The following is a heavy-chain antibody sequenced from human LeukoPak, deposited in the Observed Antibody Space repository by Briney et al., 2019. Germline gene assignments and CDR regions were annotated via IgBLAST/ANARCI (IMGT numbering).Heavy chain of an antibody. CDR1: GGSISSYY. CDR3: ARSVDCSSTSCYPPNWFDP. J-gene: IGHJ5*02. CDR2: IHYSGST. V-gene: IGHV4-59*01. Sequence: SETLSLTCTVSGGSISSYYWSWIRQPPGKGLEWIGYIHYSGSTNYNPSLKSRVTISVDTSKNQFSLKLSSVTAADTAVYYCARSVDCSSTSCYPPNWFDPWGQGTLVTVSS. D-gene: IGHD2-2*01.